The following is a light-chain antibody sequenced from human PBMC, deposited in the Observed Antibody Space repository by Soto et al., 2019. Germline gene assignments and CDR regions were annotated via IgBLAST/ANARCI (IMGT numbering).Light chain of an antibody. CDR2: WAS. V-gene: IGKV4-1*01. J-gene: IGKJ1*01. CDR3: QQYYSSPPWT. Sequence: DIVMTQSPDSLAVSLGERATVNCKSSQSILYSPNNKDYLAWFQLKPGQPPKLLISWASTRESGVPDRFSGSGSGTEFTLTISSLQADDLAIYFCQQYYSSPPWTFGQGTKVDIK. CDR1: QSILYSPNNKDY.